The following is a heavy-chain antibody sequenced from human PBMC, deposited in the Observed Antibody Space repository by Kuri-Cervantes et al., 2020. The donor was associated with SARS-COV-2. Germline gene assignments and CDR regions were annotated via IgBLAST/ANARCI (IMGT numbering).Heavy chain of an antibody. J-gene: IGHJ4*02. D-gene: IGHD3-9*01. V-gene: IGHV1-46*01. Sequence: ASVKVSCKASGYTFTSYYMHWVRQAPGQGLEWMGIINPSGGSTSYAQKFQGRATMTTDTSTSTAYMELRSLRSDDTAVYYCARDHSRYFDWLPRRTFDYWGQGTLVTVSS. CDR1: GYTFTSYY. CDR3: ARDHSRYFDWLPRRTFDY. CDR2: INPSGGST.